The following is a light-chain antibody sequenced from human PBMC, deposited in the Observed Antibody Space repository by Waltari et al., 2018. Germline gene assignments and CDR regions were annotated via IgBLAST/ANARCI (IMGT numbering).Light chain of an antibody. J-gene: IGKJ1*01. V-gene: IGKV3-20*01. CDR3: QHYVSLPAT. CDR2: HAS. CDR1: QSMSKY. Sequence: SCRASQSMSKYLAWYQQKPGQAPRLLIYHASSRSTGIPDRFSGSGSGTDFSLTINRLEPEDFAVYYCQHYVSLPATFGQGTKLEIK.